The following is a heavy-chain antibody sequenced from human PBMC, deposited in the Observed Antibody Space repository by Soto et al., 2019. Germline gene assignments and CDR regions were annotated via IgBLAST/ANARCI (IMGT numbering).Heavy chain of an antibody. CDR3: ARDSDCHSTSCFFPPHV. Sequence: GGSLRLSCSASGFTFSDENMSWVRQVPGKGLEWVSGISGGGSYIFYADSVQGRFSISRDNPKNSLFLEMNSLRVEDTAVYYCARDSDCHSTSCFFPPHVWGKGTTVTVS. J-gene: IGHJ6*03. CDR1: GFTFSDEN. D-gene: IGHD2-2*01. CDR2: ISGGGSYI. V-gene: IGHV3-21*06.